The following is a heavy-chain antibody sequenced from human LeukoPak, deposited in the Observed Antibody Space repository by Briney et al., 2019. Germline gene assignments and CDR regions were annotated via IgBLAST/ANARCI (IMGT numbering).Heavy chain of an antibody. CDR2: ISAYNGNT. CDR1: GHTITSSA. J-gene: IGHJ5*02. CDR3: ARDPGAWFDP. V-gene: IGHV1-18*01. Sequence: TSGKCCCTASGHTITSSATSWVTQAARQRLEWMGWISAYNGNTNHAQKLQGRVTMTTDTSTSTAYMELRSLRSDDTAVYYCARDPGAWFDPWGQGTLVTVSS. D-gene: IGHD3-10*01.